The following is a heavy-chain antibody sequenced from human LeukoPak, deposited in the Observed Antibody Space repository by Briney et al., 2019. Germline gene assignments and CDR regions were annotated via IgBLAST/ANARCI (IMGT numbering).Heavy chain of an antibody. Sequence: GGSLRLSCAASGFTFSSYEMNWVRQAPGKGLEWVSYITSSGSTTHYADSVKGRFTISRDNAKNSLYLQMNSLRAEDTAVYYCARDGQQPVSGYYYYMDVWGKGTTVTVSS. CDR1: GFTFSSYE. J-gene: IGHJ6*03. CDR3: ARDGQQPVSGYYYYMDV. D-gene: IGHD6-13*01. V-gene: IGHV3-48*03. CDR2: ITSSGSTT.